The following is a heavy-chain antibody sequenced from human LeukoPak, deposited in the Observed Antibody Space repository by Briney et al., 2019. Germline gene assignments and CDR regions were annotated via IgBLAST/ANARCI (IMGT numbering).Heavy chain of an antibody. V-gene: IGHV3-74*01. CDR1: GFTFSDYW. CDR2: IKTDGSTA. CDR3: ARGPTRGNSFDY. Sequence: GGSLRLSCVVSGFTFSDYWMSWVRQAPGKGLVWVSLIKTDGSTAAYADSVKGRFTFSRDNAKNTLYLQMDSLRAEDTAVYYCARGPTRGNSFDYWGQGTLVTVSS. D-gene: IGHD4-23*01. J-gene: IGHJ4*02.